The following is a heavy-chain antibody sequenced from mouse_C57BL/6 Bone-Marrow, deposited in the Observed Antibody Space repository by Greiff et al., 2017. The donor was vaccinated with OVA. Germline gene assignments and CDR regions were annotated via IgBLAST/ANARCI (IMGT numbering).Heavy chain of an antibody. D-gene: IGHD2-12*01. Sequence: VQLQQSGPVLVKPGASVKMSCKASGYTFTDYYMNWMKQSHGKSLEWIGVINPYNGGTSYNQKFKGKATLTVDKSSSTAYMELNSLTSEDSAVYYCARRVLYVAYWGQGTLVTVSA. V-gene: IGHV1-19*01. CDR3: ARRVLYVAY. CDR2: INPYNGGT. J-gene: IGHJ3*01. CDR1: GYTFTDYY.